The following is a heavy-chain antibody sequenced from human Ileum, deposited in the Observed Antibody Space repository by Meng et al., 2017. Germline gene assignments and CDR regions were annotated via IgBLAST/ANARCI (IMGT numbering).Heavy chain of an antibody. V-gene: IGHV4-4*03. J-gene: IGHJ4*02. D-gene: IGHD2-15*01. CDR2: IHHGGDT. CDR3: ARNGAYSADH. Sequence: VRRRASGPGWWCPPWTLSSTCAVSGASVSSGYWWGWVRQPPGKGREWIGEIHHGGDTNYNPSLKSRVTISVDKSNNQYSLRLTSVTAADTAMYYCARNGAYSADHWGQGTLVTVSS. CDR1: GASVSSGYW.